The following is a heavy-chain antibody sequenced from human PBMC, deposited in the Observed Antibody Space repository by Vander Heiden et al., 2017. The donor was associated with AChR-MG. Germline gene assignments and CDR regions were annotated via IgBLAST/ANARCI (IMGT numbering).Heavy chain of an antibody. CDR2: IITIFGTA. V-gene: IGHV1-69*01. CDR3: ARGNITMGRGVPAYYMDV. D-gene: IGHD3-10*01. J-gene: IGHJ6*03. Sequence: QVQLVQPGAEVHKPGSSVKVPCTPSGGIFSSYAISWVRQAPGQGLEWMGGIITIFGTANYAKKCQGRVTITADESTSTAYRELSSLRSEETAVYDCARGNITMGRGVPAYYMDVWGKGTTVTVSS. CDR1: GGIFSSYA.